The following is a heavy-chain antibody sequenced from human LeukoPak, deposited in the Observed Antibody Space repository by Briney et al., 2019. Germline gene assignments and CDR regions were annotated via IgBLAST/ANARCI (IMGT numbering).Heavy chain of an antibody. V-gene: IGHV3-23*01. CDR1: GFTFSSYA. Sequence: QPGGSLRLSCAASGFTFSSYAMTWLRQAPGQGLEWVSTITGSGGGTYYADSVKGRFTISRDNSKNTLSLQMNSLRAEDTAIYYCAKLVGTGAIPTDYWGQGTLVTVSS. D-gene: IGHD1-1*01. J-gene: IGHJ4*02. CDR2: ITGSGGGT. CDR3: AKLVGTGAIPTDY.